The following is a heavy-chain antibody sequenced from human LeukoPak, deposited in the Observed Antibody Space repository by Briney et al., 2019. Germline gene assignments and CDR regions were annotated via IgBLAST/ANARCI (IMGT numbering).Heavy chain of an antibody. D-gene: IGHD2-2*01. CDR3: ARGYCSSTSCTYPSDY. V-gene: IGHV1-18*01. Sequence: ASVKVSCKASGYTFTSYGINWVRQAPGQGLEWMGWSSAYNGNTNYAQKLQGRVTMTTDTSTSTAYMELRSLRSDDTAVYYCARGYCSSTSCTYPSDYWGQGTLVTVSS. CDR2: SSAYNGNT. CDR1: GYTFTSYG. J-gene: IGHJ4*02.